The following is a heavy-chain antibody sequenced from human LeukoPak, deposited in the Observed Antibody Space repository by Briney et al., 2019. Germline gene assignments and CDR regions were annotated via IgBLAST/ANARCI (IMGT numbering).Heavy chain of an antibody. Sequence: GGSLRLSCAASGFTFGSYSMNWVRQAPGKGLEWVSYISSSTSTIYYADSVKGRFTISRDNAKNSLYLQMNSLRDGDSAVYYCARDQGIFDYWGQGTLVTVSS. J-gene: IGHJ4*02. CDR2: ISSSTSTI. CDR1: GFTFGSYS. V-gene: IGHV3-48*02. CDR3: ARDQGIFDY.